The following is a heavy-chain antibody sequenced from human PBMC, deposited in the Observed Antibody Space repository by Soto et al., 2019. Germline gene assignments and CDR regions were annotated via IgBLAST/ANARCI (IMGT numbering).Heavy chain of an antibody. Sequence: QVQLVQSGAEVKTPGSSVKVSCKASGGTLSDYAISWVRQAPGQGLEWMGGIMPTVDSANYAQTFQGRLTISADESTSTANLELSSLRSDDTAVYYCAVAAVREIMAQESSGMAVWGQGTTVIVSS. CDR1: GGTLSDYA. J-gene: IGHJ6*02. D-gene: IGHD3-10*01. CDR3: AVAAVREIMAQESSGMAV. CDR2: IMPTVDSA. V-gene: IGHV1-69*01.